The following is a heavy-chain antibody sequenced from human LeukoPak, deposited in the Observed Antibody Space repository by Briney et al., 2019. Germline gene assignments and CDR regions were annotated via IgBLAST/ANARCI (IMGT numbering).Heavy chain of an antibody. V-gene: IGHV3-23*01. CDR1: GFTFSSYA. CDR2: ISGSGGST. J-gene: IGHJ6*03. D-gene: IGHD3-10*01. CDR3: ARDGSGTLHYYMDV. Sequence: GGSLRLSCAASGFTFSSYAMSWVRQAPGKGLEWVSAISGSGGSTYYADSVKGRFTISRDNSKNTLYLQMNSLRAEDTAVYYCARDGSGTLHYYMDVWGKGTTVTVSS.